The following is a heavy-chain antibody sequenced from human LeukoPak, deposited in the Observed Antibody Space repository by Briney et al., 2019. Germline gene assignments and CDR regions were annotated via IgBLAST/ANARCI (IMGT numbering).Heavy chain of an antibody. V-gene: IGHV4-38-2*02. CDR1: GYSISSGYY. D-gene: IGHD1-26*01. Sequence: SETLSLTCTVSGYSISSGYYWGWIRQPPGKGLEWIGSFYDSGNTYYNPSLKSRVTISVDTSKNQFSLKLSSVTAADTAVYYCARHSPSGSYAFDYWGQGTLVTVSS. CDR2: FYDSGNT. J-gene: IGHJ4*02. CDR3: ARHSPSGSYAFDY.